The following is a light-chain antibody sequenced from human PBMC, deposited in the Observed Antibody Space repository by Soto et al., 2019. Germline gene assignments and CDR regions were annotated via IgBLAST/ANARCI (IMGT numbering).Light chain of an antibody. Sequence: EIVLTQSPGTLSLSPGARATLSCRPSQSVSGSNVAWYQQIRGQAPRLLIYDASTRASGISDRFSGSGSGTDFTLTISGLEPEDFGVYYCQQYGNAPITFGQGTRLEIK. J-gene: IGKJ5*01. V-gene: IGKV3-20*01. CDR2: DAS. CDR1: QSVSGSN. CDR3: QQYGNAPIT.